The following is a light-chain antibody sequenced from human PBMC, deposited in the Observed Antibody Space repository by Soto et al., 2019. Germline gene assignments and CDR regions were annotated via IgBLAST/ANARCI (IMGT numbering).Light chain of an antibody. CDR2: DAS. CDR3: YQFGRAPLT. CDR1: QSVSSNY. J-gene: IGKJ4*01. Sequence: EIVLTQSPATLSLSPGERATLSCRASQSVSSNYLVWFQQKPGQAPRLVIYDASTRATGIPDRFSGSGSGTDFTLTISGLEPEDFAVYYCYQFGRAPLTFGGGTKVEIK. V-gene: IGKV3-20*01.